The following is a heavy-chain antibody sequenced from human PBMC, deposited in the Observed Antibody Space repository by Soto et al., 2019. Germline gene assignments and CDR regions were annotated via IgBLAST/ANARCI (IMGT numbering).Heavy chain of an antibody. Sequence: TSETLSLTCAVYGGSFSGYYWSWIRQPPGKGLEWIGEINHSGSTNYNPSLKSRVTISVDTSKNQFSLKLSSVTAADTAVYYCARDPRGNYDFWSGYYSGFDYWGQGTLVTVSS. CDR3: ARDPRGNYDFWSGYYSGFDY. CDR2: INHSGST. V-gene: IGHV4-34*01. D-gene: IGHD3-3*01. CDR1: GGSFSGYY. J-gene: IGHJ4*02.